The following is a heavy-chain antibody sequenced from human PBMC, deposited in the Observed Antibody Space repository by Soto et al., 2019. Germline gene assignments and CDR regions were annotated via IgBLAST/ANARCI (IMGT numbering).Heavy chain of an antibody. CDR1: GYTFTTYY. D-gene: IGHD2-15*01. J-gene: IGHJ4*02. Sequence: QVQLVQSGAEVKRPGASVKVSCKASGYTFTTYYMHWVRQAPGQGLEWLGIITPNGGSTTYAQKFQGRVTMTRDTSTSTVYLELSSLGSDDTAVYYCARAGYCSGGTCFHGNCDYWGQGTLVTVSA. CDR2: ITPNGGST. V-gene: IGHV1-46*01. CDR3: ARAGYCSGGTCFHGNCDY.